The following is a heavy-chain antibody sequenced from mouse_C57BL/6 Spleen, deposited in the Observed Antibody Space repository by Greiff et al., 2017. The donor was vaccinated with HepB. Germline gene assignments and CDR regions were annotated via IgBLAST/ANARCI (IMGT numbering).Heavy chain of an antibody. Sequence: EVKVVESGGGLVKPGGSLKLSCAASGFTFSDYGMHWVRQAPEKGLEWVAYISSGSSTIYYADTVKGRFTISRDNAKNTLFLQMTSLRSEDTAMYYCARQLGGAMDYGGQGPSVTVSS. CDR3: ARQLGGAMDY. J-gene: IGHJ4*01. CDR1: GFTFSDYG. CDR2: ISSGSSTI. D-gene: IGHD4-1*02. V-gene: IGHV5-17*01.